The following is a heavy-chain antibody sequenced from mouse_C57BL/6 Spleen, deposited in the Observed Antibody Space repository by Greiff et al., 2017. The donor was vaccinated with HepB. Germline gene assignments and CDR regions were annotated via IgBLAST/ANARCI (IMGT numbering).Heavy chain of an antibody. CDR2: IDPSDSET. J-gene: IGHJ4*01. Sequence: QVQLQQPGAELVRPGSSVKLSCKASGYTFTSYWMHWVKQRPIQGLEWIGNIDPSDSETHYNQKFKDKATLTVDKSSSTAYMQRSSLTSEDSAVYYCARGYYYSTDYAMDYWGQGTSVTVSS. D-gene: IGHD1-1*01. CDR3: ARGYYYSTDYAMDY. CDR1: GYTFTSYW. V-gene: IGHV1-52*01.